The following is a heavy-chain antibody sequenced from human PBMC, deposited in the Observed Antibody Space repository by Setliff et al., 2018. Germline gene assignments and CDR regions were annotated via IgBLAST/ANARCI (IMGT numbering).Heavy chain of an antibody. Sequence: PSETLSLTCAVYGGSFSGYYWSWIRQPPGKGLEWIGEINHSGSTNYNPSLKSRVTISVDTSKNQFSLKLSSVTAADTAVYYCARNDRPRRYYFDYWGQGTLVTVSS. J-gene: IGHJ4*02. CDR2: INHSGST. V-gene: IGHV4-34*01. CDR3: ARNDRPRRYYFDY. CDR1: GGSFSGYY. D-gene: IGHD3-9*01.